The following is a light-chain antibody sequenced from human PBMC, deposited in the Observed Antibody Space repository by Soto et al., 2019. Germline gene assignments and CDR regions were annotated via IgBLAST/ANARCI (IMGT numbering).Light chain of an antibody. Sequence: QSALTQPASVSGSPGQSITISCTGTSSDVGSYNLVSWYQQHPGKAPKLMIYEGSKRPSGVSNRFSGSKSGNTASLTISXXXXXXEADYYCCSYAGSSAYVFGTGTKVTVL. CDR3: CSYAGSSAYV. CDR1: SSDVGSYNL. J-gene: IGLJ1*01. V-gene: IGLV2-23*01. CDR2: EGS.